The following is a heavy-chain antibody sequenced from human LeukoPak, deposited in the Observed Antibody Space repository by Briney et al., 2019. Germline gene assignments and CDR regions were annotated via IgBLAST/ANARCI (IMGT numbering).Heavy chain of an antibody. D-gene: IGHD4/OR15-4a*01. Sequence: ASVKVSCKASGYSVTTYGIAWVRQASGRGLEWMGWISFYNGNTKYAQKYQGRVTMTTDTSTSTAYMELRSLRSDDTAVYYCARGVSARWVDYWGQGTPVTVSS. V-gene: IGHV1-18*01. CDR2: ISFYNGNT. CDR1: GYSVTTYG. J-gene: IGHJ4*02. CDR3: ARGVSARWVDY.